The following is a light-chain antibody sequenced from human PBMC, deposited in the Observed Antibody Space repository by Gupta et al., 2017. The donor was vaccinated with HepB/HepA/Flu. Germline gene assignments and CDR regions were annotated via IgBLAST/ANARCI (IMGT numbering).Light chain of an antibody. CDR2: EVF. CDR1: SSDVGYNY. CDR3: TSYISSTTPVV. J-gene: IGLJ2*01. Sequence: QSALTQPGSVSGSPGQSITISCPGTSSDVGYNYVSWYQQHPGKAPKLLIYEVFNRPSGVSNRFSGSKSGNTASLTISGLQADDEADYYCTSYISSTTPVVFGGGTKLTVL. V-gene: IGLV2-14*03.